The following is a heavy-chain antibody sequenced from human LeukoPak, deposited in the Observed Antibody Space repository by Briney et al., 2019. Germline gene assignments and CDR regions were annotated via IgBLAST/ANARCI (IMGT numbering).Heavy chain of an antibody. CDR1: GGSFSGYY. D-gene: IGHD2-21*01. CDR2: INHSGST. Sequence: PSETLSLTCAVYGGSFSGYYRSWIRQPPGKGLEWIGEINHSGSTNYNPSLKSRFTISVDTSKNQFSLKLSSVTAADTAVYYCARGLVVARHGAFDIWGQGTMVTVSS. V-gene: IGHV4-34*01. CDR3: ARGLVVARHGAFDI. J-gene: IGHJ3*02.